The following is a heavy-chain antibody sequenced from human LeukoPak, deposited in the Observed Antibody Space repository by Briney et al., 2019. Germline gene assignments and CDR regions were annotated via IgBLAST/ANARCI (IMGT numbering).Heavy chain of an antibody. D-gene: IGHD2-15*01. V-gene: IGHV3-30*02. Sequence: GGSLRLSCAASGFTFSSYGMHWVRQAPGKGLEWVAFIRYDGSNKYYADSVKGRFTISRDNSKNTLYLQMNSLRAEDTAVYYCAKGIKRVVAAATEYYFDYWGQGTLVTVSS. CDR3: AKGIKRVVAAATEYYFDY. CDR2: IRYDGSNK. CDR1: GFTFSSYG. J-gene: IGHJ4*02.